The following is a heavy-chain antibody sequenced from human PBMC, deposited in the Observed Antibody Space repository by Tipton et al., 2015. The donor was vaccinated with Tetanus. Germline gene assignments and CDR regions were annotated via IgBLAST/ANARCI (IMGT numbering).Heavy chain of an antibody. CDR1: GFTFDEHA. CDR2: ILWNRARI. Sequence: SLRLSCAASGFTFDEHAMHWVRQAPGKGLEWVSGILWNRARIGYADSVKGRFTISMDNAKNSLYLEMNSLRAEDTALYYCARGMSFDPWGQGTLVTVSS. V-gene: IGHV3-9*01. J-gene: IGHJ5*02. CDR3: ARGMSFDP.